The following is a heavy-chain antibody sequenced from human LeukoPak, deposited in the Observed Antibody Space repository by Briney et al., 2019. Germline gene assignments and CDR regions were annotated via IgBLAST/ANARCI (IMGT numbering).Heavy chain of an antibody. CDR2: IYPGDSDT. Sequence: KRGESLKISCKGSGYSFTSYWIGWVRQMPGKGLEWMGIIYPGDSDTRYSPSFQGQVTISADKSISTAYLQWSSLKASDTAMYYCARHQHYYGSGSYSGIDYWGQGTLVTVSS. V-gene: IGHV5-51*01. CDR1: GYSFTSYW. J-gene: IGHJ4*02. D-gene: IGHD3-10*01. CDR3: ARHQHYYGSGSYSGIDY.